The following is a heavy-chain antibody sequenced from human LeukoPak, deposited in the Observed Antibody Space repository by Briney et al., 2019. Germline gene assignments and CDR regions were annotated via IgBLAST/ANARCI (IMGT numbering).Heavy chain of an antibody. CDR1: GFTFSSYA. CDR3: ARQGPRAVSDY. D-gene: IGHD4-11*01. V-gene: IGHV3-23*01. J-gene: IGHJ4*02. Sequence: TGGSLRLSCAASGFTFSSYAMSWVRQAPGKGLEWVSAISGSGGSTYYADSVKGRFTISRDNSKNTLYLQMNSLEASDTAMYYCARQGPRAVSDYWGQGTLVTVSS. CDR2: ISGSGGST.